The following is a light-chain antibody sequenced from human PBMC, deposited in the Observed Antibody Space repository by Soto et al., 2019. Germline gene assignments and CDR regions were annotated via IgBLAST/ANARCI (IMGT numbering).Light chain of an antibody. J-gene: IGKJ5*01. CDR1: QSVSSSY. Sequence: EIVLTQSPGTLSLSPWERATLSCRASQSVSSSYLAWYQQKPGQAPRLLLYGASSRATGIPDRFSGSGSGTDFTLTISRLEPEDFAVYYCQQYGSSPPDTFGQGTRLEIK. V-gene: IGKV3-20*01. CDR3: QQYGSSPPDT. CDR2: GAS.